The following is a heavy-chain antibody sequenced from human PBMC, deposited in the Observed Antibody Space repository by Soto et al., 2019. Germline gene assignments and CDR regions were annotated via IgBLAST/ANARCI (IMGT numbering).Heavy chain of an antibody. CDR3: ARRLYYDSSGFEGGGMDV. CDR1: GGSLSSSSYY. D-gene: IGHD3-22*01. Sequence: SETLSLTCTVSGGSLSSSSYYWGWIRQPPGKGLEWIGSIYYSGSTYYNPSLKSRVTISVDTSKNQFSLKLSSVTAADTAVYYCARRLYYDSSGFEGGGMDVWGQGTTVNVSS. V-gene: IGHV4-39*01. J-gene: IGHJ6*02. CDR2: IYYSGST.